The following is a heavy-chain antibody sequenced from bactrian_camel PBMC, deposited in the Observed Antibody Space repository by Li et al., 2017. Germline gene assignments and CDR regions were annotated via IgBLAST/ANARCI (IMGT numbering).Heavy chain of an antibody. V-gene: IGHV3S53*01. CDR2: IDTAGAA. Sequence: HVQLVESGGGSVQAGGSLRLSCAAPGYTYDTYCMAWFRQAPGQEREGVAAIDTAGAATYTYSVQGRFTISIDNAKSTVYLQMNSLKPDDTAMYYCATVRPDTLLSGWPLDPALYMYWGQGTQVTVS. J-gene: IGHJ4*01. D-gene: IGHD2*01. CDR1: GYTYDTYC. CDR3: ATVRPDTLLSGWPLDPALYMY.